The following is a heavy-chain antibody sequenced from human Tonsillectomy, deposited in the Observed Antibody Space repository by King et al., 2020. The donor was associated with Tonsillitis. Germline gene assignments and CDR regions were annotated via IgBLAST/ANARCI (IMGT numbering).Heavy chain of an antibody. J-gene: IGHJ3*02. Sequence: QLQESGPGLVKPSETLSLTCTVSGASISSYYWSWIRQPPGMRLERIGYMYYSGTTNYNPSLKSRVTVSVDTSTNHFSLKLSSVTAADTAVYYCARVRTPNNHAFDIWGQGTMVTVSS. CDR2: MYYSGTT. CDR3: ARVRTPNNHAFDI. V-gene: IGHV4-59*01. CDR1: GASISSYY. D-gene: IGHD1/OR15-1a*01.